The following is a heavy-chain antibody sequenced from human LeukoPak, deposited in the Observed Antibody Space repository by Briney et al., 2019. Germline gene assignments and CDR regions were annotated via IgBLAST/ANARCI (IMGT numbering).Heavy chain of an antibody. J-gene: IGHJ3*02. Sequence: GESLKISCKGSGYSFTSYWIGWVCQMPGKGLEWMGIIYPGDSDTRYSPSFQGQVTISADKSISTAYLQWSSLKASDTAMYYCARPAAGPTYCSSTSCPFDIWGQGTMVTVSS. CDR1: GYSFTSYW. CDR3: ARPAAGPTYCSSTSCPFDI. CDR2: IYPGDSDT. V-gene: IGHV5-51*01. D-gene: IGHD2-2*01.